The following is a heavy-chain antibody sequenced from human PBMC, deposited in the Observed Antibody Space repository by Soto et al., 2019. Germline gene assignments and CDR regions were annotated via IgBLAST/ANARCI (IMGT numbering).Heavy chain of an antibody. CDR2: MNPGSGDT. Sequence: ASVKVSCKASGYSFTNNDVSWVRQATGQGLEWMGWMNPGSGDTGYAQKFQGRVTMTRDISIATAYMELSSLRSDDTAIYYCARMETFGSLNWFDPWGQGTRVTVS. J-gene: IGHJ5*02. CDR3: ARMETFGSLNWFDP. CDR1: GYSFTNND. V-gene: IGHV1-8*01. D-gene: IGHD3-16*01.